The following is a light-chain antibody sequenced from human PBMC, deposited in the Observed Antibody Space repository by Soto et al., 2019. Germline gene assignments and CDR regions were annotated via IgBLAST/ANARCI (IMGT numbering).Light chain of an antibody. CDR2: EVV. Sequence: ALTQPPSASGSPGQSVTISCTGTKSDIGVYDFVSWYQHHPGKAPRLIIYEVVQRPSGVPDRFSGSKSGNTASLTVSGLQAADEADYFCKSYAGSNTYVFGSGTQLTVL. CDR3: KSYAGSNTYV. J-gene: IGLJ7*01. V-gene: IGLV2-8*01. CDR1: KSDIGVYDF.